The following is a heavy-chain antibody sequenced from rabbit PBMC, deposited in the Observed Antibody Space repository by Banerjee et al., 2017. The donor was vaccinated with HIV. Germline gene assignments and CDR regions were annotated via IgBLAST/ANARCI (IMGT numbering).Heavy chain of an antibody. J-gene: IGHJ4*01. CDR2: IYTGGSGTT. CDR3: ARKIDGSNGYINL. D-gene: IGHD1-1*01. V-gene: IGHV1S40*01. CDR1: GFSFSSSYD. Sequence: QSLEESGGDLVKPGGTLTLTCTASGFSFSSSYDMCWVRQAPGKGLEWIACIYTGGSGTTYYASWAKGRFTISKTSSTTVTLQMTSLTGADTATYFCARKIDGSNGYINLWGQGTLVTVS.